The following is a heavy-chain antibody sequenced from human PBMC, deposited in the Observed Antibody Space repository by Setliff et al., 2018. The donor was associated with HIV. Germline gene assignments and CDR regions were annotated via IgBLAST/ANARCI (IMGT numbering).Heavy chain of an antibody. CDR1: GYTFTSYD. CDR3: ERFPVLGGMDV. J-gene: IGHJ6*02. D-gene: IGHD1-20*01. CDR2: MNPNSGNT. V-gene: IGHV1-8*02. Sequence: ASVKVSCKASGYTFTSYDINWVRQDTGQGLEWMGWMNPNSGNTGYAQKFQGRVTMTRNTSISTAYMELSSLRSEDTAVYYCERFPVLGGMDVWGQGTTVTVSS.